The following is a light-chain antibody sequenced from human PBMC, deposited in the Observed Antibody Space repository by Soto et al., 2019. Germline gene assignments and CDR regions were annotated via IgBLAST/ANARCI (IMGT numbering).Light chain of an antibody. J-gene: IGKJ3*01. V-gene: IGKV3-20*01. CDR1: QSVSSSY. Sequence: EIVLTQSPGTLSLSPGERATLSCRASQSVSSSYLAWYQQKPGQAPRLLIYGASSRATGIPGRFSGSGSGQEFTLTISRLEPEDFAVYSCQQYGRSPFTFGPGTKVDIK. CDR3: QQYGRSPFT. CDR2: GAS.